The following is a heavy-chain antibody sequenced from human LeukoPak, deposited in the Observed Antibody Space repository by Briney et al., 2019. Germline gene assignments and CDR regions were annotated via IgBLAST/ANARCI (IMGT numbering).Heavy chain of an antibody. CDR2: ISAYNGNT. Sequence: ASVKVSCKASGYTFTSYGISWVRQAPGQGLEWMGWISAYNGNTNYAQKLQGRVTMTTDTSTSTAYIELRSLRSDDTAVYYCAREGIVVVVAATPDYYYYYGMDVWGQGTTVTVSS. V-gene: IGHV1-18*01. D-gene: IGHD2-15*01. J-gene: IGHJ6*02. CDR3: AREGIVVVVAATPDYYYYYGMDV. CDR1: GYTFTSYG.